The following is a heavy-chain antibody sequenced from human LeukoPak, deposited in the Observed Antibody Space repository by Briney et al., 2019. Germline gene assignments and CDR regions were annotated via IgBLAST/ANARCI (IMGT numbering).Heavy chain of an antibody. D-gene: IGHD3-3*01. CDR1: GYRFVSHW. CDR2: IYPGDSDT. CDR3: ARRPSYDFWSGYYGVDGLDV. Sequence: GESLKISCKTSGYRFVSHWIVWVRQMPGKGLEWLGIIYPGDSDTRYSPSFQGQVTISADKSISTANLQWSSLRASDTAMYYCARRPSYDFWSGYYGVDGLDVWGQGTMVTVSS. J-gene: IGHJ3*01. V-gene: IGHV5-51*01.